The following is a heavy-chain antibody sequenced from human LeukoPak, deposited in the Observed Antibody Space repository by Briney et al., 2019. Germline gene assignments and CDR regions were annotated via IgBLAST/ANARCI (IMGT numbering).Heavy chain of an antibody. J-gene: IGHJ4*02. CDR2: INAGNGNT. Sequence: AASVNVSCKASGYTFTSYAMHWVRQAPGQRLEWMGGINAGNGNTKYSQKFQGRVTITRDTSASTAYMELSSLRSEDTAVYYCATVTTNTFDYWGQGTLVTVSS. V-gene: IGHV1-3*01. D-gene: IGHD4-17*01. CDR1: GYTFTSYA. CDR3: ATVTTNTFDY.